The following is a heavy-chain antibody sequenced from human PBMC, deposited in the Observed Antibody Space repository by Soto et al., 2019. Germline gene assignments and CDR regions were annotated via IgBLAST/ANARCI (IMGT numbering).Heavy chain of an antibody. Sequence: QVQLVQSGAEVTKPGSSVKVSCKASGDTFSDYTISWVRQAPGQGLAWMGGIVPIFGKLTYTQKFQGRVTITADESTTTAYMELSSLRSEDTAVYYCARGKDGSDYYFDSWGQGTLVTVSS. CDR2: IVPIFGKL. J-gene: IGHJ4*02. CDR3: ARGKDGSDYYFDS. CDR1: GDTFSDYT. D-gene: IGHD3-22*01. V-gene: IGHV1-69*01.